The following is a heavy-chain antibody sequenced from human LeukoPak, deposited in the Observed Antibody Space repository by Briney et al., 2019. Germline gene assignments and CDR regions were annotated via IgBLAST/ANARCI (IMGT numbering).Heavy chain of an antibody. V-gene: IGHV3-48*03. D-gene: IGHD3-10*02. CDR3: AELGITMIGGV. J-gene: IGHJ6*04. CDR1: GFTSSSYE. Sequence: AGGPLRLSCAASGFTSSSYEMNWVRQAPGKGLEWVSYISSSGSTIYYADSVKGRFTISRDNAKNSLYLQMNSLRAEDTAVYYCAELGITMIGGVWGKGTTVTISS. CDR2: ISSSGSTI.